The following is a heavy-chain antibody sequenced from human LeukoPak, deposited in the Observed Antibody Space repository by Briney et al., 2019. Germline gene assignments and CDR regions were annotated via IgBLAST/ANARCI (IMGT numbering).Heavy chain of an antibody. J-gene: IGHJ4*02. Sequence: GGSLSPSRAASGFTLSDHYIEWVRQAPGKGLEWVGRTRNKANSYTTQYAASVKGRFTISRDDSKNSLYLQMNSLKTEDTAVYYCDNDTCGLDYWGQGTLVTVSS. D-gene: IGHD3-9*01. CDR1: GFTLSDHY. V-gene: IGHV3-72*01. CDR2: TRNKANSYTT. CDR3: DNDTCGLDY.